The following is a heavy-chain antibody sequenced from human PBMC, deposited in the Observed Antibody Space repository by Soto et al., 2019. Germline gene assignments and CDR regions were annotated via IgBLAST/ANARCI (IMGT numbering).Heavy chain of an antibody. CDR3: ARGRSSGSSGYYNWFDP. CDR1: GFTFGGYA. V-gene: IGHV3-30-3*01. CDR2: ISYDGSNK. Sequence: TGGSLRLSCAASGFTFGGYAVHWVRQAPGKGLEWVAVISYDGSNKYHADSVKGRFTISRDNSKNTLYLQMNSLRAEDTAVYYCARGRSSGSSGYYNWFDPWGQGTLVTVSS. J-gene: IGHJ5*02. D-gene: IGHD3-22*01.